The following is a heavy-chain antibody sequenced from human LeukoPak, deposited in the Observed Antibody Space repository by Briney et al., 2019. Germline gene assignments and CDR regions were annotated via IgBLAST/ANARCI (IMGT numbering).Heavy chain of an antibody. D-gene: IGHD5-12*01. CDR1: GFTFSSYA. CDR2: ISGSGGST. CDR3: AKDGRSVATITPDY. Sequence: PGGSLRLSCAASGFTFSSYAMSWVRQAPGKGLEWVSAISGSGGSTYYADSVKGRFTISRVNSKNTLYLQMNSLRAEDTAVHYCAKDGRSVATITPDYWGQGTLVTVSS. V-gene: IGHV3-23*01. J-gene: IGHJ4*02.